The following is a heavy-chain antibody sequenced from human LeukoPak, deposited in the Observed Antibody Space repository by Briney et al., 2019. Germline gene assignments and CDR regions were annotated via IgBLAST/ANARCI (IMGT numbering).Heavy chain of an antibody. CDR2: ISAYNGNT. CDR3: ARDWGLFGVVIPHHY. J-gene: IGHJ4*02. D-gene: IGHD3-3*01. Sequence: GASVKVSCKASGYTFTNYGISWVRQAPGQGLEWMGWISAYNGNTNYAQKLQGRVTMTTDTSTSTAYMEVRSLRSDDTAVCYCARDWGLFGVVIPHHYWGQGTLVTVSS. CDR1: GYTFTNYG. V-gene: IGHV1-18*01.